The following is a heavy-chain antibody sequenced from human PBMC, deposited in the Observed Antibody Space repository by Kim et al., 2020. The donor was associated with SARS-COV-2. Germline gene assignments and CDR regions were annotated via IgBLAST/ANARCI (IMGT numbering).Heavy chain of an antibody. D-gene: IGHD5-18*01. CDR1: GFTFSRNG. CDR3: ARKATNSPLDY. V-gene: IGHV1-18*01. CDR2: ISANNGDT. Sequence: ASVKVSCNASGFTFSRNGFSWMRQAPGQGLEWMGWISANNGDTHYAQKFQGRVTVTTDTSTSTAYMELRRLRYDDTAVYYCARKATNSPLDYWGQGTLVTAAS. J-gene: IGHJ4*02.